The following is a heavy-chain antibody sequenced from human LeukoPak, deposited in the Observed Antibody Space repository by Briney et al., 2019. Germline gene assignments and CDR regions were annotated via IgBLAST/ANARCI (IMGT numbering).Heavy chain of an antibody. CDR2: IYHSGST. Sequence: SETLSLTCTVSGYSISSGYYWGWIRQPPGQGLEWIGSIYHSGSTYYNPSLKSRVTISVDTSKNQFSLKLSSVTAADTAVYYCARDRRVRGVINYWGQGTLVTVSS. J-gene: IGHJ4*02. V-gene: IGHV4-38-2*02. D-gene: IGHD3-10*01. CDR1: GYSISSGYY. CDR3: ARDRRVRGVINY.